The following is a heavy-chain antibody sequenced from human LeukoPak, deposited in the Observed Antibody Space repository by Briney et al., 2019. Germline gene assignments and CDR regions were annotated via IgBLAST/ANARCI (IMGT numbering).Heavy chain of an antibody. D-gene: IGHD4-17*01. J-gene: IGHJ3*02. CDR1: GYTFTDYD. CDR3: ARGDFGETNTAFDI. CDR2: MNPSSGKT. Sequence: GASEKVSCKTSGYTFTDYDIHWVRQAPAQGREWMGWMNPSSGKTNYAQKLQGRVTFSRNTSLSVAYMELSGLRSEDAAVYFCARGDFGETNTAFDIWGQGTMVAVSS. V-gene: IGHV1-8*03.